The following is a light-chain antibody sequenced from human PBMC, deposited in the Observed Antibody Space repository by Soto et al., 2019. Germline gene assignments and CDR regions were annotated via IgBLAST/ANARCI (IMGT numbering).Light chain of an antibody. J-gene: IGLJ2*01. Sequence: QSSLTQPPSASGSPGQSVTISCTGTSRDMGGYDFVSWYQQQPGKAPILLISDVFKRPSGVPDRFSGSKSGNTASLTVSGRHVDDEADYDCSSYGGSNNGLFGVGTKLTVL. CDR1: SRDMGGYDF. CDR2: DVF. V-gene: IGLV2-8*01. CDR3: SSYGGSNNGL.